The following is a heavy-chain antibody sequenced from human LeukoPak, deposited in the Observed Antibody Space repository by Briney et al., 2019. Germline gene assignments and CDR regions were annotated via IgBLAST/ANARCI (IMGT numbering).Heavy chain of an antibody. V-gene: IGHV4-31*03. J-gene: IGHJ4*02. CDR3: ARSLPPGYSGSYYAKEGYYFDY. Sequence: KSSETLSLTCTVSGGSISSGGYYWSWIRQHPGKGLEWIGYIYYSGSTYCNPSLKSRVTISVDTSKNQFSLKLSSVTAADTAVYYCARSLPPGYSGSYYAKEGYYFDYWGQGTLVTVSS. CDR1: GGSISSGGYY. CDR2: IYYSGST. D-gene: IGHD1-26*01.